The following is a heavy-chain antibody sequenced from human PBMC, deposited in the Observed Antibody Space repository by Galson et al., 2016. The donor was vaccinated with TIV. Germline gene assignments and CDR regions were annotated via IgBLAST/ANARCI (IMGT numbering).Heavy chain of an antibody. CDR2: INPSNDVT. V-gene: IGHV1-2*06. CDR1: GYSFTGYY. D-gene: IGHD3-9*01. CDR3: AKAGAVLRYFDCLFDAFVF. Sequence: SVKVSCKASGYSFTGYYMHWVRQAPGQGLEWLGRINPSNDVTDYAQNFQGRVTLTRDTSITTVYMELSSLRSDDTAVYYCAKAGAVLRYFDCLFDAFVFWGQGTMVTVSS. J-gene: IGHJ3*01.